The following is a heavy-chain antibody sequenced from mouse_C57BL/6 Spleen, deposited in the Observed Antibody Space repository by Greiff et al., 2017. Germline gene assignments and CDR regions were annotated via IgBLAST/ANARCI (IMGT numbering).Heavy chain of an antibody. CDR2: INPNFGTT. V-gene: IGHV1-39*01. J-gene: IGHJ2*01. Sequence: EVQLQESGPELVKPGDSVKISYKASGFSFTDYNMNWVNQRNGKSLEWIGVINPNFGTTRYNQKFKGKATLTVDQSSSTDYMHLNSLTSEDSAVYYCASEYDGYYYFDDWGQGTTLTVSS. CDR3: ASEYDGYYYFDD. D-gene: IGHD2-3*01. CDR1: GFSFTDYN.